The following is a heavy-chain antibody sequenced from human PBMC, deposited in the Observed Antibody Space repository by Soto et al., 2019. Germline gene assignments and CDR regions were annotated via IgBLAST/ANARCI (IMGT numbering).Heavy chain of an antibody. CDR2: IYWDDDK. J-gene: IGHJ4*02. CDR1: GFSLSTSGVG. V-gene: IGHV2-5*02. CDR3: AHRSSYGSGIDGLDY. D-gene: IGHD3-10*01. Sequence: QITLKESGPTLVKPTQTLTLTCTFSGFSLSTSGVGVGWIRQPPGKALEWLALIYWDDDKRYSPSLKSRLTITKDTSKSQVVLTMTNMDPVDTATYYCAHRSSYGSGIDGLDYWGQGTLVTVSS.